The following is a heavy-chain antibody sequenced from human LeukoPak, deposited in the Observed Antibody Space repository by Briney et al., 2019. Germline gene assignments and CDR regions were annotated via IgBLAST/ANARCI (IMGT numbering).Heavy chain of an antibody. CDR2: ISAYNGNT. CDR1: GYTFTSYG. D-gene: IGHD2-2*01. Sequence: GASVKVSCKASGYTFTSYGISWVRQAPGQGLEWMGWISAYNGNTNYAQKLQGRVTMTTDTSTSTAYMELRSLRSDDTAVYYCARWGCSSTSCYYWFDPWGQGTLVTVSS. J-gene: IGHJ5*02. V-gene: IGHV1-18*01. CDR3: ARWGCSSTSCYYWFDP.